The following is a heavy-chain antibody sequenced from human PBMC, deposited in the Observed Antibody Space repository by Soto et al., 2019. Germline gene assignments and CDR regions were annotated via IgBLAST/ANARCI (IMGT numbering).Heavy chain of an antibody. Sequence: LSLTCTVSGGSISSGYYYWSWIRQPPGKGLEWIGYIYYSGGTYYNPSLKSRVTISVDTSKNQFSLKLSSVTAADTAVYYCARDRAGYYGSGVDYWGQGTLVTVSS. V-gene: IGHV4-30-4*01. J-gene: IGHJ4*02. CDR2: IYYSGGT. CDR3: ARDRAGYYGSGVDY. CDR1: GGSISSGYYY. D-gene: IGHD3-10*01.